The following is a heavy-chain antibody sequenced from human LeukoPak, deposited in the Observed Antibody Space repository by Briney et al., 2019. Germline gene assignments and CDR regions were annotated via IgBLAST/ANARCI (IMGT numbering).Heavy chain of an antibody. Sequence: SETLSLTCTVSGGSISNYYWNWIRQPPGKGLKWIGYIYYSGSTKYNPSLESRVTISVDTSKNQFSLKVRSVTAADTAVYYCARGVPQGWVHWFDPWGQGTLVTVSS. CDR2: IYYSGST. CDR3: ARGVPQGWVHWFDP. CDR1: GGSISNYY. V-gene: IGHV4-59*01. D-gene: IGHD1-26*01. J-gene: IGHJ5*02.